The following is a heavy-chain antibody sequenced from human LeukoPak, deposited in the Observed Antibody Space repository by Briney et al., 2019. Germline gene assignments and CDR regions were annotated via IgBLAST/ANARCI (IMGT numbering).Heavy chain of an antibody. J-gene: IGHJ4*02. Sequence: PSETLSLTCTVSGGSISSGDYYWSWIRQPPGKGLEWIGYIYYSGSTYYNPSLKSRVTISVDTSKNQFSLKLSSVTAADTAVYYCARGQYCSSTSCYGHPQLPADYWGQGTLVTVSS. D-gene: IGHD2-2*01. CDR3: ARGQYCSSTSCYGHPQLPADY. V-gene: IGHV4-30-4*01. CDR1: GGSISSGDYY. CDR2: IYYSGST.